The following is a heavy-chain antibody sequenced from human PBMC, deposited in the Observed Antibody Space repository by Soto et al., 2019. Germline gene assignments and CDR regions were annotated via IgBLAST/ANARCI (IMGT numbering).Heavy chain of an antibody. J-gene: IGHJ6*04. Sequence: QLQLQESGPGLVKPSETLSLTCTVSGGSISSSSYYWGWIRQPPGKGLEGVGSIYYSGSTYYNPSLKSRVTISLDTSNIQFSLKLSSVTAADTAVYYCARIQRDGYYYGMDVWGKGTTVTVSS. V-gene: IGHV4-39*01. D-gene: IGHD5-18*01. CDR1: GGSISSSSYY. CDR2: IYYSGST. CDR3: ARIQRDGYYYGMDV.